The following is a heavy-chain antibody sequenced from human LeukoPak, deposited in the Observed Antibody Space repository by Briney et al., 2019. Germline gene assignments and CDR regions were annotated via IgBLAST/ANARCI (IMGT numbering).Heavy chain of an antibody. J-gene: IGHJ4*02. D-gene: IGHD2-2*02. V-gene: IGHV1-69*01. CDR3: ARVGSRYCSSTSCYTAFDY. CDR1: AGTFSSYA. Sequence: SVKVSCKASAGTFSSYAISWVRQAPGQGLEWMGGIIPIFGTANYAQKFQGRVTITADESTSTAYMELSSLRSEDTAVYYCARVGSRYCSSTSCYTAFDYWGQGTLVTVSS. CDR2: IIPIFGTA.